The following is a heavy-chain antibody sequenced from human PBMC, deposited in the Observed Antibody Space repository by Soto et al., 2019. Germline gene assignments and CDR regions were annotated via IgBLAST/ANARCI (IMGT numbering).Heavy chain of an antibody. V-gene: IGHV4-34*01. CDR2: INHSGST. D-gene: IGHD5-18*01. Sequence: QVQLQQWGAGLLKPSETLSLTCAVYGGSFSGYYWSWIRQPPGKGLEWIGEINHSGSTNYNPSLKSRVTISVDTSKNQFSLKLSSVTAADTAVYYCARGLRGYSYGYVLRYGMGVWGQGTTVTVSS. J-gene: IGHJ6*02. CDR3: ARGLRGYSYGYVLRYGMGV. CDR1: GGSFSGYY.